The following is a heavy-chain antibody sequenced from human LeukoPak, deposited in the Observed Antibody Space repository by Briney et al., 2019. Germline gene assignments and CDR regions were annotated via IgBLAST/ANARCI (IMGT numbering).Heavy chain of an antibody. V-gene: IGHV4-39*07. D-gene: IGHD6-19*01. J-gene: IGHJ3*02. CDR1: GGSISSSSYY. CDR2: IYYSGST. Sequence: SETLSLTCTVSGGSISSSSYYWGWIRQPPGKGLEWIGSIYYSGSTNYNPSLKSRVTISVDTSKNQFSLKLSSVTAADTAVYYCALRLPSGWYRYAFDIWGQGTMVTVSS. CDR3: ALRLPSGWYRYAFDI.